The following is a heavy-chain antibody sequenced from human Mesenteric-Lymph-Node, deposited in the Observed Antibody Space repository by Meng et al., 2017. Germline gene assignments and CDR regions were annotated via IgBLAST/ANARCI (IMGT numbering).Heavy chain of an antibody. D-gene: IGHD2-15*01. J-gene: IGHJ4*02. CDR1: GFTFSSYA. Sequence: GESLKISCAASGFTFSSYAMHWVRQAPGKGLEWVAVISYDGSNKYYADSVKGRFTISRDNSKNTLYLQMNSLRAEDTAVYYCAKACGGSCRYFDYWGQGALVTVSS. CDR3: AKACGGSCRYFDY. CDR2: ISYDGSNK. V-gene: IGHV3-30*04.